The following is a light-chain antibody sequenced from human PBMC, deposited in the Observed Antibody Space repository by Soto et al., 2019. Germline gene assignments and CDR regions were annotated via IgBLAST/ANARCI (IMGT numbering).Light chain of an antibody. Sequence: QSALTQPASVSGSPGQSITISCTGTSSDVGSYNLVSWYQQHPGKAHKLMIYEVSKRPSGVSNRFSCSKSGNTASLTISGLQAEDEADYYCCSYAGSSTDVVFGGGTKLTVL. CDR3: CSYAGSSTDVV. CDR2: EVS. J-gene: IGLJ2*01. V-gene: IGLV2-23*02. CDR1: SSDVGSYNL.